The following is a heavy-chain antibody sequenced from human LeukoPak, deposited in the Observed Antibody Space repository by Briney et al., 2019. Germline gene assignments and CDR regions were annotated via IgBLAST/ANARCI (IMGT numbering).Heavy chain of an antibody. J-gene: IGHJ4*02. CDR1: GGSISSSSYY. V-gene: IGHV4-39*01. CDR2: FYYSGSP. D-gene: IGHD1-26*01. Sequence: SETLSLTCTVSGGSISSSSYYWGWIRQPPGKGLEWIGSFYYSGSPYYNPSLKSRVTISADTSKNQFSLKLSSVTAADTAVYYCARLGSGTYLEYFDYWGQGTLVTDSS. CDR3: ARLGSGTYLEYFDY.